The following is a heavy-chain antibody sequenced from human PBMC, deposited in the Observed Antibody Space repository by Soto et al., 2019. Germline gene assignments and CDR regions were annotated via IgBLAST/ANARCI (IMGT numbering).Heavy chain of an antibody. Sequence: ASVKVFCKASGYTFTSYYMHWVRQAPGQGLEWMGIINPSGGSTSYAQKFQGRVTMTRDTSTSTVYMELSSLRSEDTAVYYCARETYYDFWSGYYPTTYYYYGMDVWGQGTTVTVSS. CDR1: GYTFTSYY. D-gene: IGHD3-3*01. J-gene: IGHJ6*02. CDR2: INPSGGST. V-gene: IGHV1-46*01. CDR3: ARETYYDFWSGYYPTTYYYYGMDV.